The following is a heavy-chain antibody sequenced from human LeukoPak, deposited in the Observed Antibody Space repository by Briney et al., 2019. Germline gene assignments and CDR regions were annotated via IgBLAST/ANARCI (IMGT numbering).Heavy chain of an antibody. Sequence: GGSLRLSCAASGFTFSSYSMNWVRQAPGKGLEWVSSISSSSSYIYYADSVKGRFTISRDNAKKSLYLQMNSLRAEDTAVYYCARGRDSGYDYRFDPWGQGILVTVSS. J-gene: IGHJ5*02. V-gene: IGHV3-21*01. CDR2: ISSSSSYI. CDR3: ARGRDSGYDYRFDP. D-gene: IGHD5-12*01. CDR1: GFTFSSYS.